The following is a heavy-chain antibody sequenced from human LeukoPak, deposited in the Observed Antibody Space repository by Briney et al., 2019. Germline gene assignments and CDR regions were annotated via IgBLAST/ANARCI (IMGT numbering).Heavy chain of an antibody. V-gene: IGHV3-23*01. CDR2: ISGSGGST. Sequence: PGGSLRLSCAASGFTFSSYAMSWVRQAPGKGLEWVSAISGSGGSTYYADSVKGRFTISRDNSKNTLYLQMNSLRAEDTAVYYCAKDHGYYYDSSGVNWFDPWGQGTLVTVSS. CDR3: AKDHGYYYDSSGVNWFDP. CDR1: GFTFSSYA. J-gene: IGHJ5*02. D-gene: IGHD3-22*01.